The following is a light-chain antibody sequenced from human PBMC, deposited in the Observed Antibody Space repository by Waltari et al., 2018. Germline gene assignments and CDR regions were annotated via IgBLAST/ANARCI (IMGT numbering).Light chain of an antibody. CDR1: HDVGSW. V-gene: IGKV1-12*01. CDR2: GAS. Sequence: DIQMTQSPSSVSASVGDRVTISCRASHDVGSWLAWYQQKPGKAPKVLIYGASSLQSGVPSRFSGSGSGTDFTLTIISLQPEDFATYYCQQANSFPRTFGQGTKVEIK. J-gene: IGKJ1*01. CDR3: QQANSFPRT.